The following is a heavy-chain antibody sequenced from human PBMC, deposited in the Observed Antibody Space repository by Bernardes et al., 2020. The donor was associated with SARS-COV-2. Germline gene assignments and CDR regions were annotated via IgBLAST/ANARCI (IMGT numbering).Heavy chain of an antibody. CDR2: ISYDGSNK. D-gene: IGHD1-26*01. J-gene: IGHJ4*02. CDR3: AREVGGSDY. Sequence: VGSLRLSCAASGFTFSSYAMHWVRQAPGKGLEWVAVISYDGSNKYYADSVKGRFTISRDNSKNTLYLQMNSLRAEDTAVYYCAREVGGSDYWGQGTLVTVSS. V-gene: IGHV3-30-3*01. CDR1: GFTFSSYA.